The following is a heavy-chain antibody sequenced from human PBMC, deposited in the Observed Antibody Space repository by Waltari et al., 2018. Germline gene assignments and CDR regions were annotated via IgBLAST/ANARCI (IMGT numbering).Heavy chain of an antibody. CDR2: IYYSGST. V-gene: IGHV4-59*01. D-gene: IGHD6-6*01. CDR3: ARYSSSSRIFDY. J-gene: IGHJ4*02. Sequence: QVQLQESGPGLVKPSETLSLTCTVSGGSISSYYWSWIRQPPGKGLEWIGYIYYSGSTNYSPSLKSRVTISVDTSKNQFSLKLSSVTAADTAVYYCARYSSSSRIFDYWGQGTLVTVSS. CDR1: GGSISSYY.